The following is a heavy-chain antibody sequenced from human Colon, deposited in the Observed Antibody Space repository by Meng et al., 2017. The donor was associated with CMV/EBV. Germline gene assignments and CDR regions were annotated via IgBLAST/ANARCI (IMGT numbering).Heavy chain of an antibody. J-gene: IGHJ4*02. CDR1: GASITSYS. D-gene: IGHD3-10*01. CDR3: ARDSNLSGLAY. Sequence: QVQRRESGPGLVTPSETLSLTCTVSGASITSYSWSWIRQPAGKGLEWIGRVYISGNTNYNPSLKSRVTMSIDTSKNQLSLNIRSVTAADTAVYYCARDSNLSGLAYWGQGTLVTVSS. V-gene: IGHV4-4*07. CDR2: VYISGNT.